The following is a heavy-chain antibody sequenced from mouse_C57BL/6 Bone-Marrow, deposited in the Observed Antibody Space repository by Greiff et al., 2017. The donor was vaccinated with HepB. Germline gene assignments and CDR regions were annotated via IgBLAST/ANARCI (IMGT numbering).Heavy chain of an antibody. CDR1: GFTFSSYA. CDR2: ISDGGSYT. Sequence: EVMLVESGGGLVKPGGSLKLSCAASGFTFSSYAMSWVRQTPEKRLEWVATISDGGSYTYYPDNVKGRFTISRDNAKNNLYLQMSHLKSEDTAMYYCARDPYGSSSCWYFDVWGTGTTVTVSS. CDR3: ARDPYGSSSCWYFDV. J-gene: IGHJ1*03. V-gene: IGHV5-4*01. D-gene: IGHD1-1*01.